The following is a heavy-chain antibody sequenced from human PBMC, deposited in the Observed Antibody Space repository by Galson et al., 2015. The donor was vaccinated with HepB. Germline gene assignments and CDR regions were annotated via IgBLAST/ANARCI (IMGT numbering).Heavy chain of an antibody. D-gene: IGHD1-26*01. CDR1: GDSVSSKTTA. V-gene: IGHV6-1*01. Sequence: CAISGDSVSSKTTAWNWIRQSPSRGLEWLGRTYYRSKWSNDYAVSVKSRITIKPDTSKNQFSLQLNSVTPEDTAVYCCVRLVGGTVDNWGQGTLVTVSS. CDR3: VRLVGGTVDN. J-gene: IGHJ4*02. CDR2: TYYRSKWSN.